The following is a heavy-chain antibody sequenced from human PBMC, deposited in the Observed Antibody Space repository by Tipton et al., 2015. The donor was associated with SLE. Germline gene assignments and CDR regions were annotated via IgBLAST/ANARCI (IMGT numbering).Heavy chain of an antibody. Sequence: TLSLTCTVSGGSMSSYCWSWIRQSPRKGLEWIGYIYDRGTTNYNPSLMNRVTISLDTSESQFSLKLTSVTAADTAVYYCARGLLEWSDYWGQGTLVTVSS. D-gene: IGHD3-3*01. CDR2: IYDRGTT. CDR3: ARGLLEWSDY. J-gene: IGHJ4*02. CDR1: GGSMSSYC. V-gene: IGHV4-59*01.